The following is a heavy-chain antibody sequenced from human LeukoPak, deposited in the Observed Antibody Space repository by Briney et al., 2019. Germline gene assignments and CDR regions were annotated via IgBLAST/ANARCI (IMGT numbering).Heavy chain of an antibody. CDR2: INPNSGGT. CDR3: VREWELSFRYFDY. CDR1: GYTFTSYD. J-gene: IGHJ4*02. D-gene: IGHD1-26*01. Sequence: ASVKVSCTASGYTFTSYDNNWVRQAPGQGLEWMGWINPNSGGTNYAQKFQGRVTMTRDTSTSTAYMELSRLRSDDTAVYYCVREWELSFRYFDYWGQGTLVTVSS. V-gene: IGHV1-2*02.